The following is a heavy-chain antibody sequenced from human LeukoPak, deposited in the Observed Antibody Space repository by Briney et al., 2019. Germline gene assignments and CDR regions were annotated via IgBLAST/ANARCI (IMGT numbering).Heavy chain of an antibody. Sequence: GGSLRLSCAASGFTFSDYYMSWIRQAPGKGLEWVSHISSSGSTIYYADSVKGRFTISRDNAKNSLYLQMNSLRAEDTAVYYCARDLDIVVVPAVPYMDVWGKGTTVTVSS. CDR3: ARDLDIVVVPAVPYMDV. D-gene: IGHD2-2*03. J-gene: IGHJ6*03. V-gene: IGHV3-11*04. CDR2: ISSSGSTI. CDR1: GFTFSDYY.